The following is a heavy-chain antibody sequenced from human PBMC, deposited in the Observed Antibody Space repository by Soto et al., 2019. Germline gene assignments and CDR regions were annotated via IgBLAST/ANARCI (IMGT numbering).Heavy chain of an antibody. V-gene: IGHV1-18*01. D-gene: IGHD2-15*01. CDR3: ARDLGYCRSGTCYREWFEP. J-gene: IGHJ5*02. Sequence: QVQLVQSGAEVKKPGASVKVSCKASGYTFTTHGISWVRQVPGQGLEWMGWVRGDNGHTNYAQRLQGRVTMTTDTSTNTAYMELRSLRSDDTAVYYCARDLGYCRSGTCYREWFEPWGQGTLVTVSS. CDR1: GYTFTTHG. CDR2: VRGDNGHT.